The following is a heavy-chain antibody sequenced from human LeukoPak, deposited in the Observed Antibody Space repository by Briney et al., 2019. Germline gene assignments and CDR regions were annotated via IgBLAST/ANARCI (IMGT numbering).Heavy chain of an antibody. CDR3: ASLARLHSSGYRRLDP. Sequence: PSETLSLTCTVSGGSISSYYWSWIRQPPGKGLEWIGSIYYSGSTYYNPSLKSRVTISVDTSKNQFSLKLSSVTAADTAVYYCASLARLHSSGYRRLDPWGQGTLVTVSS. V-gene: IGHV4-59*05. CDR2: IYYSGST. J-gene: IGHJ5*02. CDR1: GGSISSYY. D-gene: IGHD3-22*01.